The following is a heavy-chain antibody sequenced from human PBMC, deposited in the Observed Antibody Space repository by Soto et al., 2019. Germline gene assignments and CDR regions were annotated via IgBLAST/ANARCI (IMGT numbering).Heavy chain of an antibody. J-gene: IGHJ4*02. Sequence: QVQLVQSGAEVKKPGSSVKVSCKASGGTFSSYAISWVRQAPGQGLEWMGGIIPIFGTANYAQKFQGRVXIXAXXSTSTAYMELSSLRSEDTAVYYCASNYGDPYYFDYWGQGTLVTVSS. CDR1: GGTFSSYA. CDR3: ASNYGDPYYFDY. D-gene: IGHD4-17*01. CDR2: IIPIFGTA. V-gene: IGHV1-69*12.